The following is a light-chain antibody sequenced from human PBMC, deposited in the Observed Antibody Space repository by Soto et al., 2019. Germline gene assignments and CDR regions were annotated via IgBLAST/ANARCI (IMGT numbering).Light chain of an antibody. V-gene: IGLV2-8*01. Sequence: QSARTQPPSASGSPGQSVTISCTGTSSVVGGYNYVSWYQQHPGKAPKLMISEVSKRPSGVPDRFSGSKSGNTASLTVSGLQAEDEADYYCSSFAGNNNLVFGGGTKLTVL. CDR2: EVS. CDR3: SSFAGNNNLV. J-gene: IGLJ2*01. CDR1: SSVVGGYNY.